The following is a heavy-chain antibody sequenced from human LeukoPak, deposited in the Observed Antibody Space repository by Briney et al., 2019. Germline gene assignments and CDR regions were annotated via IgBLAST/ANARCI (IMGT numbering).Heavy chain of an antibody. J-gene: IGHJ4*02. CDR2: IYTSGST. D-gene: IGHD3-22*01. CDR3: AREPRYYYDSNGYLDY. Sequence: PSETLSLTCTVSGGSISSYYWSWIRQPAGKGLEWIGRIYTSGSTNYNPSLKSRVTMSVDTSKNQFSLKLSSVTAADTAVYYCAREPRYYYDSNGYLDYWGQGTLVTVSS. V-gene: IGHV4-4*07. CDR1: GGSISSYY.